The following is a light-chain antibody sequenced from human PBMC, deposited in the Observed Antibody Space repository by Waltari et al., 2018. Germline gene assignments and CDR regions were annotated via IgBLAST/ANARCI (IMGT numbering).Light chain of an antibody. CDR3: HSRDISGNHLVL. Sequence: SSELTQDPAVSVALGQTVRVTCQGDSPRRYYSTWYQQKAGQAPVVGIFGKNNRPSGMPDRFSGSSSGNTASLTITGTQAEDEAEYYCHSRDISGNHLVLFGGGTKLTVL. V-gene: IGLV3-19*01. CDR1: SPRRYY. CDR2: GKN. J-gene: IGLJ3*02.